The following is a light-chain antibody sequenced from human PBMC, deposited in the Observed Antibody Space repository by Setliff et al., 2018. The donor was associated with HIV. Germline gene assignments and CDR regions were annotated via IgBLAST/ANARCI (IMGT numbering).Light chain of an antibody. CDR2: SDH. V-gene: IGLV1-44*01. CDR1: SSNIGSNI. J-gene: IGLJ1*01. Sequence: QSALTQPPSASGTPGQRVTISCSGSSSNIGSNIVNWYQQFPGTAPKLLIYSDHQRPSGVPDRFSSSKSGTSASLAISGLQSEDEADYYCAAWDDSLNAYVFGTGTKVTVL. CDR3: AAWDDSLNAYV.